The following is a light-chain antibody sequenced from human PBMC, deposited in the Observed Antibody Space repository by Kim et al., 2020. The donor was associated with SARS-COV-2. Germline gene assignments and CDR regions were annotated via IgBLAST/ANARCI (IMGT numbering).Light chain of an antibody. CDR2: AAS. CDR1: GDIRNC. CDR3: LQNNSYPPLGM. Sequence: VGNKLPLLDRASGDIRNCLPWFQQKREKVPKCVFYAASSLQSGIQSRFSGIVSEKEFTHTINSLQPENFTTYYCLQNNSYPPLGMFGKGTKVDIK. V-gene: IGKV1-17*03. J-gene: IGKJ1*01.